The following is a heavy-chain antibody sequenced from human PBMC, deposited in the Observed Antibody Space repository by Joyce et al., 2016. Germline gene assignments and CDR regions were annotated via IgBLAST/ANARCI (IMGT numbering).Heavy chain of an antibody. J-gene: IGHJ4*02. Sequence: QVQLVQSGAEVKMPGASVKVSCKTSGYTFTGYYMHWVREAPGQGPEWMGWINPNSGGANDAQKFQGRGTMTRDTSISTAYLERSRLRSDDTAVYYCARGGLWSGYDDIDYWGQGTLVTVSS. D-gene: IGHD3-3*01. CDR2: INPNSGGA. V-gene: IGHV1-2*02. CDR3: ARGGLWSGYDDIDY. CDR1: GYTFTGYY.